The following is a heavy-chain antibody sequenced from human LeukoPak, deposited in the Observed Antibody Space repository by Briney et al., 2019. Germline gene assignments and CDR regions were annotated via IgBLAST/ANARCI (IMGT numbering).Heavy chain of an antibody. CDR2: IYHSGST. Sequence: PSETLSLTYAVSGYSISSGYYWGWIRQPPGKGLEWIGSIYHSGSTYYNPSLKSRVTISLDMSNNQFSLRLSSVTAADTAVYYCARHRYWSYDYWGQGTLVTVSS. CDR3: ARHRYWSYDY. D-gene: IGHD3-10*01. V-gene: IGHV4-38-2*01. J-gene: IGHJ4*02. CDR1: GYSISSGYY.